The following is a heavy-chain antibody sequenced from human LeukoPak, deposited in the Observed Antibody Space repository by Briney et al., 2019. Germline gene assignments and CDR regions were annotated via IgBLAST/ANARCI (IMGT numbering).Heavy chain of an antibody. J-gene: IGHJ4*02. Sequence: TSVKVSCKASGFTFTSSAMQWVRQARGQRLEWIGWIVVGSGNTNYAQKFQERVTITRDMSTSTAYMELSSLRSEDTAVYYCARGPYSGDWHFDFWGQGTLVTVSS. V-gene: IGHV1-58*02. CDR3: ARGPYSGDWHFDF. D-gene: IGHD6-19*01. CDR1: GFTFTSSA. CDR2: IVVGSGNT.